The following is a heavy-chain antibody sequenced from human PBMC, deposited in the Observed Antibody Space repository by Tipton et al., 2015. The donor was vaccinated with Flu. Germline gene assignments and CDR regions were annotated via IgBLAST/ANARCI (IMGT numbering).Heavy chain of an antibody. CDR2: IYYSGST. Sequence: TLSLTCTVSGGSISSSSYYWGWIRQPPGKGLEWIGSIYYSGSTYYNPSLKSRVTISVDTSKNQFSLKLSSMTAADTAVYYCARDVRWDYYDSSGQYNWFDPWGQGTLVTVSS. CDR3: ARDVRWDYYDSSGQYNWFDP. D-gene: IGHD3-22*01. V-gene: IGHV4-39*07. J-gene: IGHJ5*02. CDR1: GGSISSSSYY.